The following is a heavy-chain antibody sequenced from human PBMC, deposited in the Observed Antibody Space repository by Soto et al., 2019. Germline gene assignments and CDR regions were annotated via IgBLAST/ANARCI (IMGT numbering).Heavy chain of an antibody. CDR1: GYTFTSYG. D-gene: IGHD6-13*01. J-gene: IGHJ5*02. CDR3: ARDRSGDSSSWHPGGWFDP. Sequence: ASVKVSCKASGYTFTSYGISWVRQAPGQGLEWMGWISAYNGNTNYAQKLQGRVTMTTDTSTSTAYMELRSLRSDDTAVYYCARDRSGDSSSWHPGGWFDPWGQGTLVTVSS. CDR2: ISAYNGNT. V-gene: IGHV1-18*01.